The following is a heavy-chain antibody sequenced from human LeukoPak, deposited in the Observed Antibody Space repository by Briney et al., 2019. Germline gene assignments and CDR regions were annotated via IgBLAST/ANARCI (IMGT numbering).Heavy chain of an antibody. CDR3: ASHVSYAFDI. J-gene: IGHJ3*02. Sequence: GSLRLSCVASGFTFTSYWMTWVRQAPGKGLEWIGYIYYSGSTNYNPSLKSRVAISVDTSKNQFSLKLSSVTAADTAVYYCASHVSYAFDIWGQGTMVTVSS. V-gene: IGHV4-59*01. CDR1: GFTFTSYW. CDR2: IYYSGST.